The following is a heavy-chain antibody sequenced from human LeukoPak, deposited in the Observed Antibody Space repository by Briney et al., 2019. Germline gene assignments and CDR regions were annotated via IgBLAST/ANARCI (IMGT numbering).Heavy chain of an antibody. V-gene: IGHV1-69*13. CDR1: GGTFSSYA. CDR2: IIPIFGTA. J-gene: IGHJ4*02. Sequence: ASVKVSCKASGGTFSSYAISWVRQAPGQGLEWMGGIIPIFGTANYAQKFQGRVTITADESTSTAYMELSSLRSEDTAVYYCARDDRVSWFGESTGYLDYWGQGTLVTVSS. D-gene: IGHD3-10*01. CDR3: ARDDRVSWFGESTGYLDY.